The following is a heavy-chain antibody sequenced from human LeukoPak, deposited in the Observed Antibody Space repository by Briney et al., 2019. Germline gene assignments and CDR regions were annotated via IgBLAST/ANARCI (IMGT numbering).Heavy chain of an antibody. D-gene: IGHD3-22*01. CDR1: GYSFTSYW. Sequence: GESLKISCKGSGYSFTSYWIGWVRQMPGKGMEWMGIIYPGDSDTRYSPSFQGQVTISVDKSTSTAYLQWSSLKASDTAMYYCARHPGYYSDSSPDYWGQGTLVTVSS. J-gene: IGHJ4*02. CDR3: ARHPGYYSDSSPDY. V-gene: IGHV5-51*01. CDR2: IYPGDSDT.